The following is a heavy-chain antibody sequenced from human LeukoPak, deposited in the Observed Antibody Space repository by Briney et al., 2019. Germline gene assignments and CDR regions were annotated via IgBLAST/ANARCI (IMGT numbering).Heavy chain of an antibody. CDR3: ARVGRQQFAP. Sequence: ASVKVSCKASGYTFTTSGVTWVRQAPGQGLEWMGWTSAFSGNTKYARSLQGRVTMTTDTSTSTAYMELRSLMSDDTAVYYCARVGRQQFAPWGQGTLVTVSS. CDR1: GYTFTTSG. J-gene: IGHJ5*02. CDR2: TSAFSGNT. D-gene: IGHD6-13*01. V-gene: IGHV1-18*01.